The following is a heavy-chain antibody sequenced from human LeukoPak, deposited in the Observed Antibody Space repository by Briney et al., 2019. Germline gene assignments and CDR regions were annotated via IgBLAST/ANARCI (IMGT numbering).Heavy chain of an antibody. V-gene: IGHV3-48*04. CDR3: ARSTWYFDL. CDR2: ISSSGSTI. J-gene: IGHJ2*01. Sequence: QPGGSLRLSCAASGFTFSSYSMNWVRQAPGKGLEWVSYISSSGSTIYYADSVKGRFTISRDNAKNSLYLQMNSLRAEDTAVYYCARSTWYFDLWGRGTLVTVSS. CDR1: GFTFSSYS.